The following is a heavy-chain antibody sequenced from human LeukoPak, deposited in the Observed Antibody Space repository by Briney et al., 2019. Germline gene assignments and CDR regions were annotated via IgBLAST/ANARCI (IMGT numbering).Heavy chain of an antibody. V-gene: IGHV1-69*13. D-gene: IGHD6-13*01. CDR3: ARGRVAAAANDAFDI. CDR2: IIPIFGTA. CDR1: GGTFSSYA. Sequence: SVKVSCKASGGTFSSYAISWVRQAPGQGLEWMGGIIPIFGTANYAQKFQGRVTITADESTSTAYMELSSLRSEDTAVYYCARGRVAAAANDAFDIWGQGTMVTVSS. J-gene: IGHJ3*02.